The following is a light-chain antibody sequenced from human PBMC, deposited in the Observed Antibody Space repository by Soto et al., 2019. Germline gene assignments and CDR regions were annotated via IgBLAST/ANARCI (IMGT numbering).Light chain of an antibody. CDR1: SSDVGGYNY. J-gene: IGLJ3*02. V-gene: IGLV2-14*01. CDR2: EVS. CDR3: SAYTSSSTRV. Sequence: QSALTQPSSVSGSPGQSITISCTGISSDVGGYNYVSWYQQHPGKAPKLMIYEVSNRPSGVSNRFSGSKSGNTASLTISGLQAEDEADYYYSAYTSSSTRVFGGGTKLTVL.